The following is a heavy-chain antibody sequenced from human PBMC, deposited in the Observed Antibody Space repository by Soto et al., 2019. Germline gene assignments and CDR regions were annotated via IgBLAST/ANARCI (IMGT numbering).Heavy chain of an antibody. V-gene: IGHV4-59*02. CDR3: ATSHDPCPGCYS. Sequence: QVQLQESGPGLVKPSETLSLTCIVSGVSVSSGYCTWIRQSPGEGLEWIGYISHSGLRHYRASLQSRLTLSIETSKNQFSLKLTSVTAADTAIYYCATSHDPCPGCYSWGQGTLVTVSS. CDR1: GVSVSSGY. CDR2: ISHSGLR. J-gene: IGHJ5*02. D-gene: IGHD3-10*01.